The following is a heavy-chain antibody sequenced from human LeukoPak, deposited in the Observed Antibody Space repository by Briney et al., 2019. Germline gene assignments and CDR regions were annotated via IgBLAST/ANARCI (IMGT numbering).Heavy chain of an antibody. CDR3: TTLLVYSSSWYDH. D-gene: IGHD6-13*01. CDR2: IKSKTDGGTT. CDR1: GFTFSNVW. V-gene: IGHV3-15*01. J-gene: IGHJ5*02. Sequence: GGSLRLSCAASGFTFSNVWMTWVRQAPGKGLEWVGRIKSKTDGGTTDYGAPVKGRFTISRVDSKNTLYLQMNSLKTEDTGVYYCTTLLVYSSSWYDHWGQGTLVTVSS.